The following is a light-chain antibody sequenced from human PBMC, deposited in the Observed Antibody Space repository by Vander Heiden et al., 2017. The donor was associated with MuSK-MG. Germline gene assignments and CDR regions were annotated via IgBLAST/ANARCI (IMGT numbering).Light chain of an antibody. J-gene: IGKJ1*01. CDR3: QHDNNCSAT. CDR2: GAS. CDR1: QSISIN. Sequence: EIVMTQSPATLSVSPGERATLSCRASQSISINLAWYQQKPGQAPRLLIYGASTRATGIPARFSGSGSGTEFTLTISSLQSEDFAVYYCQHDNNCSATFGPGTKVEIK. V-gene: IGKV3-15*01.